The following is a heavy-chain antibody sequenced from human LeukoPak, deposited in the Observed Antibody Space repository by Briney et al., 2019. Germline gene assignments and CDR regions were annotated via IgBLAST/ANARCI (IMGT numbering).Heavy chain of an antibody. CDR3: ATRGSSGWYPFDY. CDR2: ISYDGNNK. V-gene: IGHV3-30*04. D-gene: IGHD6-19*01. J-gene: IGHJ4*02. CDR1: GFTFSSYA. Sequence: GRSLRLSCAASGFTFSSYAMHWVRQAPGKGLEWVAVISYDGNNKYYADSVKGRFTISRDNSKNTLYLQMNSLRAEDTAVYYCATRGSSGWYPFDYWGQGTLVTVSS.